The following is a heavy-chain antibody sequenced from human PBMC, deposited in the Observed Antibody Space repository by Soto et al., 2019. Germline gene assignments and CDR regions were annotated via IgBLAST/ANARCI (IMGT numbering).Heavy chain of an antibody. Sequence: GASVKVSCKASGYTFTSYGISWVRQAPGQGLERMGWIRAYTGNTNYAQKLQGRVTMTTDTSTSTAYMELRSLRSDDTAVYYCARGRRDIVLMVYANYYGMDVWGQGTTVTVSS. CDR3: ARGRRDIVLMVYANYYGMDV. D-gene: IGHD2-8*01. V-gene: IGHV1-18*04. CDR1: GYTFTSYG. J-gene: IGHJ6*02. CDR2: IRAYTGNT.